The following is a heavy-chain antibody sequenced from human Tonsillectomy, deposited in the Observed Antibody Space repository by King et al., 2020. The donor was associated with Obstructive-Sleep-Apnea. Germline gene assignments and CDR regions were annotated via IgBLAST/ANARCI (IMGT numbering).Heavy chain of an antibody. D-gene: IGHD2-15*01. Sequence: VQLVESGGGLVQPGGSLRLSCAASGFTFSSYDMHWVRQATGKGLEWVSAIGTAGDTYYPGSVKGRFTISRENAKSSLYLQMSSLRAGDTAVYYCARSCSAGSCGYYFDYWGQGTLVTVSS. V-gene: IGHV3-13*01. CDR2: IGTAGDT. CDR3: ARSCSAGSCGYYFDY. CDR1: GFTFSSYD. J-gene: IGHJ4*02.